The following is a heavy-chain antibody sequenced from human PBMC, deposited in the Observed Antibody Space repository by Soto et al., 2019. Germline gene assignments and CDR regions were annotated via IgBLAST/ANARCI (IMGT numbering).Heavy chain of an antibody. CDR1: GGSISSGGYY. CDR3: ARHGPRYSSSWYIFYYFDY. V-gene: IGHV4-31*03. D-gene: IGHD6-13*01. Sequence: SETLSLTCTVSGGSISSGGYYWSWIRQHPGKGLEWIGYIYYSGSTYYNPSLKSRVTISVDTSKNQFSLKLSSVTAADTAVYYCARHGPRYSSSWYIFYYFDYWGQGTLVTVSS. CDR2: IYYSGST. J-gene: IGHJ4*02.